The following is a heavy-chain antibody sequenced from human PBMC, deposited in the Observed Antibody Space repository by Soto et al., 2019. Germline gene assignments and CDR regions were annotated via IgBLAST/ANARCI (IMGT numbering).Heavy chain of an antibody. J-gene: IGHJ6*02. CDR2: IMPVFATP. D-gene: IGHD3-3*02. Sequence: QVQLMQSGAEVKKPGSSVKVSCKASGGTFSTSAISWVRQAPGEGLEGVGGIMPVFATPDYAQQFQGRVTISADESTTTAYLELTSLTTDDTAVYYCARDKDRQQLGGNYYYILDVWGQGTAITVSS. V-gene: IGHV1-69*12. CDR3: ARDKDRQQLGGNYYYILDV. CDR1: GGTFSTSA.